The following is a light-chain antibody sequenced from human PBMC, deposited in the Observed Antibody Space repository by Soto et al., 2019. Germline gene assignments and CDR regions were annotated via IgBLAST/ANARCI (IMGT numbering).Light chain of an antibody. CDR2: DAS. CDR1: QSVSSY. V-gene: IGKV3-11*01. Sequence: EIVLTQSPDTLSLSPGEGATLSCRASQSVSSYLAWYQQKPGQAPRLLIYDASNRATGIPARFSGSGSGTDFTLTISSLEPEDFAVYYCQQRSNWPYTFGQGTKLEIK. CDR3: QQRSNWPYT. J-gene: IGKJ2*01.